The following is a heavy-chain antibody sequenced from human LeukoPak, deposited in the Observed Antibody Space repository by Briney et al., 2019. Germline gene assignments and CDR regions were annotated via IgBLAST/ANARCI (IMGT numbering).Heavy chain of an antibody. Sequence: SETLSLTCTVSGYSISSGYYWGWIRQPPGKGLEWIGSIYYSGSTYYNPSLKSRVTISVDTSKKQFSLRLSSATAADTSVYYCARLYSGSSNWFDPWGQGTLVTVSS. CDR2: IYYSGST. V-gene: IGHV4-38-2*02. CDR1: GYSISSGYY. D-gene: IGHD1-26*01. J-gene: IGHJ5*02. CDR3: ARLYSGSSNWFDP.